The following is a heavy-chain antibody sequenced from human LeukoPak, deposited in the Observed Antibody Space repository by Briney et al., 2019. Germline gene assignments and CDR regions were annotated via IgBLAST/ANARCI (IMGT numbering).Heavy chain of an antibody. J-gene: IGHJ4*02. CDR2: ISYDGSTK. Sequence: GGSLRLSCAASGFTFSSYAMHWVRQAPGKGLEWVAVISYDGSTKYYADSVKGRFTISRDNSKNTLYLQMNSMRAEDTAVYYCARNENSGWGYFDYWGQGTLVTVSS. CDR3: ARNENSGWGYFDY. CDR1: GFTFSSYA. D-gene: IGHD5-12*01. V-gene: IGHV3-30-3*01.